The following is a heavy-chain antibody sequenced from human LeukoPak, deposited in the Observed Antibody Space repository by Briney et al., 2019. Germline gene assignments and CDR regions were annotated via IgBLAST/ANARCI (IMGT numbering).Heavy chain of an antibody. CDR1: GFSVSSNY. CDR2: IYSGGTT. J-gene: IGHJ4*02. D-gene: IGHD1-26*01. CDR3: AKDGSGSYGYYFDY. Sequence: QPGGSLRLSCAASGFSVSSNYMSWVRQAPGKGLEWVSVIYSGGTTYYADSVKGRFTISRDNSKNTLYLQMNSLRAEDTAVYYCAKDGSGSYGYYFDYWGQGTLVTVSS. V-gene: IGHV3-53*01.